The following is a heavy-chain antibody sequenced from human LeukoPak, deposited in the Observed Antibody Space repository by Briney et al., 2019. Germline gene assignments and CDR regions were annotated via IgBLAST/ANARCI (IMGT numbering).Heavy chain of an antibody. CDR2: IYYSGST. Sequence: TLSLTCTVSGGSISSGGYYWSWIRQHPGKGLEWIGYIYYSGSTYYNPSLKSRVTISVDTSKNQFSLKLSSVTAADTAVYYCARDTGSSWYSSAPDAFDIWGQGTMVTVSS. D-gene: IGHD6-13*01. CDR1: GGSISSGGYY. CDR3: ARDTGSSWYSSAPDAFDI. V-gene: IGHV4-31*03. J-gene: IGHJ3*02.